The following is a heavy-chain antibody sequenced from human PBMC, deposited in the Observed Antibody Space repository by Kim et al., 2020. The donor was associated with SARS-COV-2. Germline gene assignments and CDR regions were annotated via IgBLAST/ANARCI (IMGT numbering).Heavy chain of an antibody. J-gene: IGHJ4*02. Sequence: SETLSLTCAVSGASLINNFCHWGWIRQSPGKGLEWIGSISYRGDTYYSPSLKRRLTISVDISKRQLSLKLRYLTASDTAVYYCVGHSGDFDVRIDYWGKGTLVTVSS. CDR1: GASLINNFCH. CDR2: ISYRGDT. CDR3: VGHSGDFDVRIDY. V-gene: IGHV4-39*01. D-gene: IGHD1-26*01.